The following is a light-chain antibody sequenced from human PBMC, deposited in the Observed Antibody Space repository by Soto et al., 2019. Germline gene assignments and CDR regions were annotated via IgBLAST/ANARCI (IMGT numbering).Light chain of an antibody. CDR2: GAS. CDR1: QSVSSSY. J-gene: IGKJ5*01. Sequence: EIWLTTSTGTLSLPPGERAPLSCRASQSVSSSYLAWYQQKPGQAPRLLIYGASNRATGIPARFSGSGSGTDFTLTISSLEPEDFAVYYCQQRSNWPITFGQGRLPEVK. V-gene: IGKV3D-20*02. CDR3: QQRSNWPIT.